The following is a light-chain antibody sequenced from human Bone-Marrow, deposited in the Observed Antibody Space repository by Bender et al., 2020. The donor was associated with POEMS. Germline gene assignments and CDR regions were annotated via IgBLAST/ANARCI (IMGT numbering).Light chain of an antibody. V-gene: IGLV3-1*01. J-gene: IGLJ1*01. Sequence: SYELTQPPSVSVSPGQTASITCSGDKLGDKYTSWYQQKPGQSPVLVIYQDTKRPSAIPERFSGSNSGNTATLTISGLQAEDEADYYCSSYTSSSTYVFGTGTKVTVL. CDR1: KLGDKY. CDR3: SSYTSSSTYV. CDR2: QDT.